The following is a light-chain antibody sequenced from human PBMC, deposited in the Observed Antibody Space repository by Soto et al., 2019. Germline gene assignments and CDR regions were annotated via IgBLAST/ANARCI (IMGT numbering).Light chain of an antibody. CDR1: SSDVGGYNY. V-gene: IGLV2-14*01. J-gene: IGLJ2*01. CDR2: EVS. CDR3: SSYTSSSTLD. Sequence: QSALTQPASVSGSTGQSITISCTGASSDVGGYNYVSWYQQQPGKAPKLLIYEVSNRPSGVSNRFSGSKSGNTASLTISGLQAEDEADYYCSSYTSSSTLDFGGGTKLTVL.